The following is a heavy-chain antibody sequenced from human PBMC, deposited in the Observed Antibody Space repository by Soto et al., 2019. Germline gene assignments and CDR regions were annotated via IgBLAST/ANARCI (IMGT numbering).Heavy chain of an antibody. J-gene: IGHJ6*02. CDR1: GFTFSSYA. D-gene: IGHD4-17*01. Sequence: QVQLVESGGGVVQPGRSLRLSCAASGFTFSSYAMHWVRQAPGKGLEWVAVISYDGSNKYYADSVKGRFTISRDNSKNTLYLQMNSLRAEDTAVYYCARTQLKTTVTNPWAYGMDVWGQGTTVTVSS. CDR2: ISYDGSNK. CDR3: ARTQLKTTVTNPWAYGMDV. V-gene: IGHV3-30-3*01.